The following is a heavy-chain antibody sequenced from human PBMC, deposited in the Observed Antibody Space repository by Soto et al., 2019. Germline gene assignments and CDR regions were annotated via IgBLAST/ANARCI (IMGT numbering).Heavy chain of an antibody. CDR1: GFTFGDYA. J-gene: IGHJ6*02. D-gene: IGHD6-13*01. CDR3: TRGISHHAAAAPSFYYGMDV. CDR2: IRSKAYGGTT. Sequence: GGSLRLSCTASGFTFGDYAMSWFRQAPGKGLEWVGFIRSKAYGGTTEYAASVKGRFTISRDDSKSIAYLQMNSLKTEDTAVYYCTRGISHHAAAAPSFYYGMDVWGQGTTVTVSS. V-gene: IGHV3-49*03.